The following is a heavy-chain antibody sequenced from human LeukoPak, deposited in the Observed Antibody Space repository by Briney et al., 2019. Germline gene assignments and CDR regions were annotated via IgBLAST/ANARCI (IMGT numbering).Heavy chain of an antibody. Sequence: GGSLRLPCAASGFTFSDYGMHWVRQAPGKGLEWVAVISYDGSNEYYADSVNGRFTISRDNSKNTLYLQMNSLRVEDTAVYYCAKLRLTSGWYGGGSDYWGQGTLVTVSS. CDR3: AKLRLTSGWYGGGSDY. D-gene: IGHD6-19*01. V-gene: IGHV3-30*18. CDR1: GFTFSDYG. CDR2: ISYDGSNE. J-gene: IGHJ4*02.